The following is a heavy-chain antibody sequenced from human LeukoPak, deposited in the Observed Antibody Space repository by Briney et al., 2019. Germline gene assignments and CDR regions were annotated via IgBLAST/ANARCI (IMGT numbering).Heavy chain of an antibody. J-gene: IGHJ4*02. CDR1: GESFSGYY. CDR3: ARQYCSSISCCFDY. CDR2: INHSGST. D-gene: IGHD2-2*01. Sequence: KPSETLSLTCAVYGESFSGYYWSWIRQPPGKGLEWIGEINHSGSTNYNPSLKSRVTISVDTSKNQVSLKLSSVTAADTAVYYCARQYCSSISCCFDYWGQGPWSPSP. V-gene: IGHV4-34*01.